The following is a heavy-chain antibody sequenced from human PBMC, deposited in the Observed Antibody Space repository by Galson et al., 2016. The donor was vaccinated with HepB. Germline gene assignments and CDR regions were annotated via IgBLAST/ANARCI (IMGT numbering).Heavy chain of an antibody. V-gene: IGHV3-30*18. CDR2: ISYDGSNK. J-gene: IGHJ4*02. CDR1: GFTFSSYS. CDR3: AKILYEQDY. Sequence: SLRLSCAASGFTFSSYSMHWVRQAPGKGLEWVAVISYDGSNKYYADSVKGRFTISRDNSKSTLYLQMNSLRAEDTAVYYCAKILYEQDYWGQGTLVTVSS. D-gene: IGHD5/OR15-5a*01.